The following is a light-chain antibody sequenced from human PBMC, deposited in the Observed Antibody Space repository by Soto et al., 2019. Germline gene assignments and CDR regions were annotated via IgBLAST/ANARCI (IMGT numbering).Light chain of an antibody. J-gene: IGLJ2*01. CDR3: AAWDDSLSGVL. Sequence: QSVLTQPHSASGTPGQRVTISCSGSSSNIGRNSVYWYQQLPGTAPKLLIFNSNQRPSGVPDRFSGSKSGTSASLAISGLRSEYEADYYCAAWDDSLSGVLFGGGTKLTVL. CDR1: SSNIGRNS. CDR2: NSN. V-gene: IGLV1-47*01.